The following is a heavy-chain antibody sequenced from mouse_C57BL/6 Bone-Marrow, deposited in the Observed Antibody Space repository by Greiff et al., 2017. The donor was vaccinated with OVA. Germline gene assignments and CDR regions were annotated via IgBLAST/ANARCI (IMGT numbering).Heavy chain of an antibody. CDR2: IDPANGNT. CDR1: CFTITNTS. CDR3: ARGSGSSYGYAMDY. V-gene: IGHV14-3*01. D-gene: IGHD1-1*01. Sequence: EVKLQESVAELVRPGASVTLSCTASCFTITNTSMHWVKQRPEQGLEWIGRIDPANGNTKYAPKFQGKATITADTSSNTAYLQLSSLTSEDTAIYYCARGSGSSYGYAMDYWGQGTSVTVSS. J-gene: IGHJ4*01.